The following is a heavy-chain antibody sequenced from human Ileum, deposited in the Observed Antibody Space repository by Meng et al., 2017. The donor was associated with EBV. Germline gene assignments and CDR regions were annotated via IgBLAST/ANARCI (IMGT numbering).Heavy chain of an antibody. Sequence: QGQLVQCGAEVKKPGSSVKVSSKTSGGTFSSNGIHWVRQAPGQGLEWMGGIISIFITTNYAQKFQGRVTITADESTSTAYMELSSLTSEDTAVYYCARVGAEQCKNFSGYCESPFDYWGQGTLVTVSS. CDR1: GGTFSSNG. CDR2: IISIFITT. CDR3: ARVGAEQCKNFSGYCESPFDY. V-gene: IGHV1-69*01. D-gene: IGHD3-22*01. J-gene: IGHJ4*02.